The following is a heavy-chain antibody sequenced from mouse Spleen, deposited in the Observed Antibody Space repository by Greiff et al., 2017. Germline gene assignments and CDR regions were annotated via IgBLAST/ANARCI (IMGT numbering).Heavy chain of an antibody. D-gene: IGHD2-1*01. CDR1: GFNIKDYY. Sequence: VQLQQSGAELVRPGASVKLSCTASGFNIKDYYMHWVKQRPEQGLEWIGRIDPEDGDTEYAPKFQGKATMTADTSSNTAYLQLSSLTSEDTAVYYCWGKLHSYYYAMDYWGQGTSVTVSS. CDR3: WGKLHSYYYAMDY. CDR2: IDPEDGDT. J-gene: IGHJ4*01. V-gene: IGHV14-1*01.